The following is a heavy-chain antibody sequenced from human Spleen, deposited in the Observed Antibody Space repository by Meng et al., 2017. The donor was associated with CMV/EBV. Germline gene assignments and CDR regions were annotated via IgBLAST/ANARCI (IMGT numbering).Heavy chain of an antibody. J-gene: IGHJ4*02. CDR2: ISQSERT. CDR1: GGSLGGVH. Sequence: LSLTCSGSGGSLGGVHWSWIRQPPGKGLEWIGEISQSERTNYSPSLKSRLTMSIHTSEKRFSLQLNSVTAADTAVYYCARQGRVYFDYWGQGVLVTVSS. V-gene: IGHV4-34*10. CDR3: ARQGRVYFDY.